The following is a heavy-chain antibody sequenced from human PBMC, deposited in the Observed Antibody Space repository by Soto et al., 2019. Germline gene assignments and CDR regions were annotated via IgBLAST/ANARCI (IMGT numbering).Heavy chain of an antibody. CDR1: GDTFNIYA. J-gene: IGHJ4*02. Sequence: QVQLEQSGAEVKKPGSSVNVPCKTSGDTFNIYAISWVRQAPGQGLEWMGGIIPVFGTPSYAQKFRDRVTITADESTSTAHMELRSLTSEDTAVYYCARGPYYDFWKGFAHFEYWGQETRVTVSS. V-gene: IGHV1-69*01. D-gene: IGHD3-3*01. CDR2: IIPVFGTP. CDR3: ARGPYYDFWKGFAHFEY.